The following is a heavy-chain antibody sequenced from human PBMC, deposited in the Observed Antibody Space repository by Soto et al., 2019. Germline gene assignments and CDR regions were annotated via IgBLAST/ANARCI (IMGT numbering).Heavy chain of an antibody. CDR2: ISYDGSNK. D-gene: IGHD4-17*01. Sequence: PGGSLRLSCAASGFTFISYCMHWVRQAPGKGLEWVAVISYDGSNKYYVDSVKGRFTISRDNSKNTLYLQMNSLRAEDTAVYYCAKDRATVTQRPNGKDYWGQGTLVTVSS. V-gene: IGHV3-30*18. CDR3: AKDRATVTQRPNGKDY. CDR1: GFTFISYC. J-gene: IGHJ4*02.